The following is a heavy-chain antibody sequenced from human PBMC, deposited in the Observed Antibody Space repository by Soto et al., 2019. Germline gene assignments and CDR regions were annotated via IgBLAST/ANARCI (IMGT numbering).Heavy chain of an antibody. D-gene: IGHD2-21*01. CDR3: ARRDSVDQKSWFDP. CDR2: IYYSGGT. CDR1: GGSISSSSYY. V-gene: IGHV4-39*01. J-gene: IGHJ5*02. Sequence: SETLSLTCTVSGGSISSSSYYWGWIRQPPGKGLEWIGSIYYSGGTYYNPSLKSRVTISVDTSKNQFSLKLSSVTAADTAVYYCARRDSVDQKSWFDPWGQGTLVTVSS.